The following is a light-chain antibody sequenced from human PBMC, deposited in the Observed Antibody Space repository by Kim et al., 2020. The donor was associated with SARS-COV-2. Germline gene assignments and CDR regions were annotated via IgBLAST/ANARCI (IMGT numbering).Light chain of an antibody. V-gene: IGKV3-20*01. CDR1: QSVSTY. CDR3: QQYGSSPVT. J-gene: IGKJ2*01. Sequence: EIVLTQSPGTLSLSPGERATLSCRASQSVSTYLAWYQQKPGQAPRYLIYGASSRATGTPDRFSGSGSGTDFTLTISRLVPEDFAVYYCQQYGSSPVTFGQGTKLEI. CDR2: GAS.